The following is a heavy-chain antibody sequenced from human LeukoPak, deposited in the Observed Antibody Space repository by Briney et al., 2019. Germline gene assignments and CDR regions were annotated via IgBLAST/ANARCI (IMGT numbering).Heavy chain of an antibody. CDR1: GGTFSSYA. CDR2: IIPIFGTA. CDR3: ARGGVQLERFDY. Sequence: SVKVSCKASGGTFSSYAISWVRQAPGQGLEWMGGIIPIFGTANYAQKFQGRVTITADESTGTAYMDLSRLRSEDTAVYYCARGGVQLERFDYWGQGTLVTVSS. J-gene: IGHJ4*02. D-gene: IGHD1-1*01. V-gene: IGHV1-69*01.